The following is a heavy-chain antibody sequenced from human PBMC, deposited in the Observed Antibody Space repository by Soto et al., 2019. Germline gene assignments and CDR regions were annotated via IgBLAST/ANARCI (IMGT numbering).Heavy chain of an antibody. J-gene: IGHJ4*02. CDR3: SRPPPHGGTSSWDSDS. CDR2: ISSSGSFI. D-gene: IGHD1-26*01. V-gene: IGHV3-21*06. Sequence: GSLRLSCVASGFTFGDNSIRWVRQTPGKGLEWVSSISSSGSFINYADSVKGRFTISRDNAKNLLFLRMSDLRAEDTALYYCSRPPPHGGTSSWDSDSWGQRTLVTLPS. CDR1: GFTFGDNS.